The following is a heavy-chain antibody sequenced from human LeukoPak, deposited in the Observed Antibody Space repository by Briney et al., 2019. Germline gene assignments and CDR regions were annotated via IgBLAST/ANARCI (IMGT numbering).Heavy chain of an antibody. CDR2: INHSGST. V-gene: IGHV4-34*01. D-gene: IGHD1-26*01. Sequence: SETLSLTCAVYGGSFSGYYWSWIRQPPGKGLEWIGEINHSGSTNYNPSLKSRVTISVDTSKNQFSLKLSSVTAADTAVYYCARGVGANDAFDIWGQGTMVTVSS. CDR3: ARGVGANDAFDI. J-gene: IGHJ3*02. CDR1: GGSFSGYY.